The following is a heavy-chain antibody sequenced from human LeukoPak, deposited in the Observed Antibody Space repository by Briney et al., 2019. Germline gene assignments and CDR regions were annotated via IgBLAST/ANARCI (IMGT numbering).Heavy chain of an antibody. CDR2: IYYSGST. V-gene: IGHV4-59*01. CDR3: ARYSGSYALFDY. Sequence: SETLSLTCIVSGGSISSYYWSWIRQPPRKGLEWIGYIYYSGSTNYNPSLKSRVTISVDTSKNQFSLKLSSVTAADTAMYYCARYSGSYALFDYWGHGTLFTVSS. J-gene: IGHJ4*01. CDR1: GGSISSYY. D-gene: IGHD1-26*01.